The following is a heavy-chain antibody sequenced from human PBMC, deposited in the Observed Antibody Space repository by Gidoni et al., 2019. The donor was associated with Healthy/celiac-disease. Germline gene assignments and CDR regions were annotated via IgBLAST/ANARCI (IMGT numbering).Heavy chain of an antibody. CDR2: SIPILGIA. CDR3: AREGVEMATITAFDI. V-gene: IGHV1-69*08. Sequence: QVQLVQSGAEVKKPGSSVKVSCKASGGTFSSYTISLVRQAPGQGLEWMGRSIPILGIANDAQKFQGRVTITADKSTSTAYMELSSLRSEDTAVYYCAREGVEMATITAFDIWGQGTMVTVSS. J-gene: IGHJ3*02. CDR1: GGTFSSYT. D-gene: IGHD5-12*01.